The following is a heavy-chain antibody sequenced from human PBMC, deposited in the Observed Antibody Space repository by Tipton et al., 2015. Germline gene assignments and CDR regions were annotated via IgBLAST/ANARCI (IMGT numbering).Heavy chain of an antibody. V-gene: IGHV4-59*11. J-gene: IGHJ4*02. Sequence: TLSLTCTVSGGSIGSHFWSWIRQPPGKGLEWIGHTHYTGNTNYHASLRSRVTISLDTSKKQFSLMLTSVTAADTAVYYCARHRGVGGLADYWGRGTLVTVSS. D-gene: IGHD3-10*01. CDR1: GGSIGSHF. CDR2: THYTGNT. CDR3: ARHRGVGGLADY.